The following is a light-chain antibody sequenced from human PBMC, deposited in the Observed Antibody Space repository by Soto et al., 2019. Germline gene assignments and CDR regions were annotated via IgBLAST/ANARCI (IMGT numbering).Light chain of an antibody. V-gene: IGLV1-40*01. CDR1: SSNIGAGYD. CDR2: GNS. CDR3: QSYDRSLSGV. Sequence: QSVLTQPPSVSGAPGQRVTISCTGSSSNIGAGYDVHWYQQLPGTAPKLLIYGNSNRPSGVPDRFSGSKSGTSASLAITGLQAEDEADYYGQSYDRSLSGVFGGGTKRTVL. J-gene: IGLJ3*02.